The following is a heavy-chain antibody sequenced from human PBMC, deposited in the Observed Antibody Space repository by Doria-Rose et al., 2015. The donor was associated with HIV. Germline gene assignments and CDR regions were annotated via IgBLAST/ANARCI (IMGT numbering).Heavy chain of an antibody. Sequence: SSVKVSCKASGGTSSSYVLSWVRQAPGQGLEWMGRISPIFGTANYAQKFQGRVTITADVSTDTAYMELSNLRSEDTAVYYCARGELSGYSYGHLDYWGQGTLVTVSS. CDR3: ARGELSGYSYGHLDY. D-gene: IGHD5-18*01. CDR2: ISPIFGTA. CDR1: GGTSSSYV. J-gene: IGHJ4*02. V-gene: IGHV1-69*15.